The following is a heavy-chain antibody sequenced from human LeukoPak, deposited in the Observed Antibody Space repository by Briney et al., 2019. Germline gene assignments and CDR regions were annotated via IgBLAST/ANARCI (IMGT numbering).Heavy chain of an antibody. CDR2: VTPTSGNT. D-gene: IGHD2-8*01. CDR3: ARGEVQCMDY. J-gene: IGHJ4*02. Sequence: GASVKVSCKASGYTFTSYDINWVRQAPGQGLEGMGWVTPTSGNTGYAQKFQGRVTISRDTSIGTAYLELSSLRSEDTAVYYCARGEVQCMDYWGQGTLVTVSS. V-gene: IGHV1-8*03. CDR1: GYTFTSYD.